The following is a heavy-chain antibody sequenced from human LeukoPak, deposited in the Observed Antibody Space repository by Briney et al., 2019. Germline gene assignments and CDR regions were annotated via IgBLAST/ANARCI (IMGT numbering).Heavy chain of an antibody. CDR1: GGSISGYF. V-gene: IGHV4-59*01. Sequence: SETLSLTCTVSGGSISGYFWSWIRQPPGKGLEWIGYIYYSGSTNYNPSLKSRVTISVDTSKNQFSLKLSFVTAADTAVYYCARGVAAPGTGGLSWFDPWGQGTLVTVSS. J-gene: IGHJ5*02. CDR3: ARGVAAPGTGGLSWFDP. CDR2: IYYSGST. D-gene: IGHD6-13*01.